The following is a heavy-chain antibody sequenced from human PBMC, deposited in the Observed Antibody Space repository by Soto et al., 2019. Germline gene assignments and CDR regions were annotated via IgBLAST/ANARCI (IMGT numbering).Heavy chain of an antibody. J-gene: IGHJ4*02. CDR2: IYYSGST. Sequence: SETLSLTCTVSGGSISSYYWSWIRQPPGKGLEWIGYIYYSGSTNYNPSLKSRVTISVDTSKNQFSLKLSSVTAADTAVYYCARAGFLEWLLPDYWGQGTLVTVS. CDR1: GGSISSYY. V-gene: IGHV4-59*01. CDR3: ARAGFLEWLLPDY. D-gene: IGHD3-3*01.